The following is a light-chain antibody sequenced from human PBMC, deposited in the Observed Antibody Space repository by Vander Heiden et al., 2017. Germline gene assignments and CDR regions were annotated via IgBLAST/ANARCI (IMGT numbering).Light chain of an antibody. J-gene: IGKJ4*01. CDR3: HQYGNSPLT. V-gene: IGKV3-20*01. CDR1: QSVSTTY. Sequence: EIVLTQSPGTLSLSPGERATLSCRASQSVSTTYLAWYRQRPGQAPRLLIYGTSTRATGIPDRFSSSGSGTDFTLTVSRLEPEDFAVYYCHQYGNSPLTFGGGTKVEIK. CDR2: GTS.